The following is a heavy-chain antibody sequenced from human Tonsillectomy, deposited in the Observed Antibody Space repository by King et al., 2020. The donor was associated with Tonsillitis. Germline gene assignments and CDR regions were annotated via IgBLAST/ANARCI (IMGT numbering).Heavy chain of an antibody. D-gene: IGHD3-3*01. CDR1: GGTFSSYA. CDR2: IIPIFGTA. Sequence: QLVQSGAEVKKPGSSVKVSCKASGGTFSSYAISWVRQAPGQGLEWMGGIIPIFGTANYAQKFQGRVTITADESTSTAYMELSSLRSEDTAVYYCASSPITIFGVVNQGYFDYWGQGTLVTVSS. J-gene: IGHJ4*02. V-gene: IGHV1-69*01. CDR3: ASSPITIFGVVNQGYFDY.